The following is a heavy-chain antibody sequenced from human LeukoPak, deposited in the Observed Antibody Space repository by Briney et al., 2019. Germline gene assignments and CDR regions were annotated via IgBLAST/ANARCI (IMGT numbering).Heavy chain of an antibody. V-gene: IGHV3-23*01. J-gene: IGHJ4*02. D-gene: IGHD6-19*01. CDR2: LSGSGITT. Sequence: GGSLRLSCAASGFTFSNSAMSWVRQAPGKGLEWVSTLSGSGITTYYADSVKGRFTISRDNYKNTLYLQMNSLRAEDTAVYYCAKGIYSSGWSYFDYWGQGTLVTVSS. CDR1: GFTFSNSA. CDR3: AKGIYSSGWSYFDY.